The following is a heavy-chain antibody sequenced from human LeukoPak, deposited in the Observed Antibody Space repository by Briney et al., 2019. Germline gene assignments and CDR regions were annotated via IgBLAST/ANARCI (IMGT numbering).Heavy chain of an antibody. Sequence: SETLSLTCTVSGGSVSSGSYYWSWIRQPPGKGLGWIGYIYYSGSTNYNPSLKSRVTISVDTSKNQFPLKLSSVTAADTAVYYCARPYGDYDDAFGIWGQGTMVTVSS. J-gene: IGHJ3*02. CDR3: ARPYGDYDDAFGI. D-gene: IGHD4-17*01. CDR2: IYYSGST. V-gene: IGHV4-61*01. CDR1: GGSVSSGSYY.